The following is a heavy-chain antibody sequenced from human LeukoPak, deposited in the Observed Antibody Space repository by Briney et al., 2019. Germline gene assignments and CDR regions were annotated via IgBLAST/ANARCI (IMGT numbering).Heavy chain of an antibody. D-gene: IGHD3-3*01. Sequence: SETLSLTCTVSGYSISSGYYWGWIRQPPGKGLEWIGSIYHSGSTYYNPSLKSRVTISVDTSKNQFSPKLSSVTAADTAVYYCARVGFWSGYYTPSHWFDPWGQGTLVTVSS. J-gene: IGHJ5*02. V-gene: IGHV4-38-2*02. CDR3: ARVGFWSGYYTPSHWFDP. CDR1: GYSISSGYY. CDR2: IYHSGST.